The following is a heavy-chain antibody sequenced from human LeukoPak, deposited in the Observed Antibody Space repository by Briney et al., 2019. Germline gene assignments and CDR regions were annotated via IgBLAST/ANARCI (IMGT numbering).Heavy chain of an antibody. CDR3: ARSMTPNYDIDAFDI. CDR2: ISSSSSYI. J-gene: IGHJ3*02. V-gene: IGHV3-21*01. D-gene: IGHD3-9*01. CDR1: GFTFSSYS. Sequence: KPGGSLRLSCAASGFTFSSYSMNWVRQAPGKGLEWVSSISSSSSYIYYADSVKGRFTISRGNAKNSLYLQMNSLRAEDTAVYYCARSMTPNYDIDAFDIWGQGTMVTVSS.